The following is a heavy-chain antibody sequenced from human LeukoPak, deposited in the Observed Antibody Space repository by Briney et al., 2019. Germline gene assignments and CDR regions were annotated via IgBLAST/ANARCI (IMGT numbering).Heavy chain of an antibody. J-gene: IGHJ4*02. CDR2: IYSGGST. CDR3: ARDGVV. D-gene: IGHD2-15*01. V-gene: IGHV3-66*01. Sequence: GGSLRLSCAASGFTVSRKYMSWVRQAPGKGLEWVSVIYSGGSTYYADSVKGRFTISRDNSKNTLYLQMSSLRAEDTVVYCCARDGVVRGQGTLVTVSS. CDR1: GFTVSRKY.